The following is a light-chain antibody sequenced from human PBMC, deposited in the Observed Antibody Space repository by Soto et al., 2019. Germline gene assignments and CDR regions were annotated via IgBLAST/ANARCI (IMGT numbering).Light chain of an antibody. CDR3: QQYATSPIT. Sequence: EIVLTQSPGTLSLSPGERATLSCRASQSFSRSFLAWYQQKPGQAPRLLLYGASSRDTGIPDRFSGSGSGTDFTLSIASLEPEDFAVYFCQQYATSPITFGQGTRLEIK. V-gene: IGKV3-20*01. CDR1: QSFSRSF. CDR2: GAS. J-gene: IGKJ5*01.